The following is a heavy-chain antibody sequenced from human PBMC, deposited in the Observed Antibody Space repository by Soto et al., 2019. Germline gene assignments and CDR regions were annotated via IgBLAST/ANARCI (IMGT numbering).Heavy chain of an antibody. CDR3: ARVLYYGSGSYSPYGMDV. CDR1: GVSFNNNG. D-gene: IGHD3-10*01. Sequence: QVQLVQSGAEVKKPGSSVKVSCKTSGVSFNNNGIGWVRQAPGHGLEWMGGVSPPFRTSNYARKFQGRISITEDASTGTVNMELSSLTSADTAQYYCARVLYYGSGSYSPYGMDVWGQGTTVPVSS. J-gene: IGHJ6*02. CDR2: VSPPFRTS. V-gene: IGHV1-69*01.